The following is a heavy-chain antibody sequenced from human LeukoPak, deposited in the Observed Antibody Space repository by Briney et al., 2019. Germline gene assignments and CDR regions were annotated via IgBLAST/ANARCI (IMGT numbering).Heavy chain of an antibody. D-gene: IGHD6-13*01. CDR3: ARTGESSSWYGDFDY. V-gene: IGHV1-69*04. CDR1: GGTFSSYA. Sequence: ASVKVSCKASGGTFSSYAISWVRQAPGQGLEWMGRIIPILGIANYAQKFQGRVTITADKSTSTAYMELSSLRSEDTAVYYCARTGESSSWYGDFDYWGQGTLVTVSS. J-gene: IGHJ4*02. CDR2: IIPILGIA.